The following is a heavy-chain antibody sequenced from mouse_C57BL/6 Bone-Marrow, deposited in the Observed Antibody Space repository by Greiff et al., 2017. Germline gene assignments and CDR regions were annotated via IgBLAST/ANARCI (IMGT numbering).Heavy chain of an antibody. CDR2: IYPRSGNT. Sequence: QVQLQPSGAELARPGASVKLSCKASGYTFTSYGISWVKQRTGQGLEWIGEIYPRSGNTYYNAKFKGKAPLTADTSSSTAYMELRSLTSEDSAVYFCAREATTVVARYAMDYWGQGTSVTVSS. V-gene: IGHV1-81*01. CDR3: AREATTVVARYAMDY. CDR1: GYTFTSYG. D-gene: IGHD1-1*01. J-gene: IGHJ4*01.